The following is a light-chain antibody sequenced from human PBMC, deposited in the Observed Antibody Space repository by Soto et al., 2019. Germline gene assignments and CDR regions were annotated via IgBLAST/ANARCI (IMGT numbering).Light chain of an antibody. CDR3: TSNTSSDTYV. V-gene: IGLV2-14*01. Sequence: QSALTQPASVSGSPGQSITISCTGTSSDVGGYNYVSWYQQRPGKVPRLMIYDASNRPSGVSNRFSGSKSGNTASLTISGLQAEDEADYYCTSNTSSDTYVFGTGTKVTVL. J-gene: IGLJ1*01. CDR1: SSDVGGYNY. CDR2: DAS.